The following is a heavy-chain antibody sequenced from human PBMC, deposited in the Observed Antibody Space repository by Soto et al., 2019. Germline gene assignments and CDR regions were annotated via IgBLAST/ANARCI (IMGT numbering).Heavy chain of an antibody. J-gene: IGHJ6*02. D-gene: IGHD2-2*01. CDR3: ARGMWVFIVVVPAREAGYYYYGMDV. V-gene: IGHV4-39*01. CDR1: GGSISSSSYY. CDR2: IYYSGST. Sequence: SETLSLTCTVSGGSISSSSYYWGWIRQPPGKGLEWIGSIYYSGSTYYNPSLKSRVTISVDTSKNQFSLKLSSVTAADTAVYYCARGMWVFIVVVPAREAGYYYYGMDVWGQGTTVTVSS.